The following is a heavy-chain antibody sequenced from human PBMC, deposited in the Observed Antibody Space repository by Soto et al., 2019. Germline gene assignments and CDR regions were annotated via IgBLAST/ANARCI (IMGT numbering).Heavy chain of an antibody. CDR2: IYYSGST. D-gene: IGHD3-16*02. CDR1: GGSISSYY. Sequence: SGTLSLTCTVSGGSISSYYWSWIRQPPGKGLEWIGYIYYSGSTNYNPSLKSRVTISVDTSKNQFSLKLSSVTAADTAVYYCARDPGRVIVPRPDDYWGQGTLVTVSS. CDR3: ARDPGRVIVPRPDDY. V-gene: IGHV4-59*01. J-gene: IGHJ4*02.